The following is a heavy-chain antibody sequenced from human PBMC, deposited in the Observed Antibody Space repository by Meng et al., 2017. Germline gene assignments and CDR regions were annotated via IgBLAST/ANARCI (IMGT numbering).Heavy chain of an antibody. V-gene: IGHV4-34*01. Sequence: SETLSLTCAVYGGSFSGYYWSWIRQPPGKGLEWIREINHSGSTNYNPSLKSRVTISVDTSKNQFSLKLSSVTAADTAVYYCARVIPNYDFWSVYFYYFDYWGQGTLVTVSS. CDR3: ARVIPNYDFWSVYFYYFDY. D-gene: IGHD3-3*01. CDR2: INHSGST. J-gene: IGHJ4*02. CDR1: GGSFSGYY.